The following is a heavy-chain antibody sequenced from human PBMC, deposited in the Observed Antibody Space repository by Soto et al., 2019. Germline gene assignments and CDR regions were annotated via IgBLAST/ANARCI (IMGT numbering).Heavy chain of an antibody. D-gene: IGHD2-2*01. CDR3: ARGKTYCSSTSCSLDAFDI. CDR2: IYYSGST. V-gene: IGHV4-59*08. Sequence: SETLSVTCTVSGGSISSYYWSWIRQPPGKGLEWIGYIYYSGSTNYNPSLKSRVTISVDTSKNQFSLKLSSVTAADTAVYYCARGKTYCSSTSCSLDAFDIWGQGTLVTVSS. CDR1: GGSISSYY. J-gene: IGHJ3*02.